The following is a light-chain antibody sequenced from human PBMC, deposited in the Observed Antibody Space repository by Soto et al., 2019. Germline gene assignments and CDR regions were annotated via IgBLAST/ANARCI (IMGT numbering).Light chain of an antibody. CDR2: GAS. CDR3: QQSFCIPRT. CDR1: QNVWTY. J-gene: IGKJ2*01. Sequence: DVHMTQSPSSLSASVGDRVTITCRASQNVWTYLNWYQHKPGKAPTLLIYGASDLESGVPARFSGTGSGTDFTLTISSLQSEDFATYYCQQSFCIPRTFGQGTKVDIK. V-gene: IGKV1-39*01.